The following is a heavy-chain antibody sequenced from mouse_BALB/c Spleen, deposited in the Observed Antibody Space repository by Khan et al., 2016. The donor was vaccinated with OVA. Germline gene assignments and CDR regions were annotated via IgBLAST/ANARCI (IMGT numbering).Heavy chain of an antibody. CDR3: TSRDYGSRYGFAY. D-gene: IGHD1-1*01. CDR1: GYTFTDYE. Sequence: QVQLKQSGAELVRPGASVTLSCKASGYTFTDYEMHWVKQTPVHGLEWIGAIDPEAGVTAYTQMLKGKATLTAAKSSTTAYMELRSLTSEGSAVYYCTSRDYGSRYGFAYWGQGTLVTVSA. J-gene: IGHJ3*01. CDR2: IDPEAGVT. V-gene: IGHV1-15*01.